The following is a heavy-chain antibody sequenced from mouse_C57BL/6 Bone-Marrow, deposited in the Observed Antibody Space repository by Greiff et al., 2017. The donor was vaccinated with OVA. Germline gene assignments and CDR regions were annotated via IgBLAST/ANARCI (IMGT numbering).Heavy chain of an antibody. CDR1: GYTFTSYG. J-gene: IGHJ1*03. Sequence: QVQLQQSGAELARPGASVKLSCKASGYTFTSYGISWVKQRTGQGLEWIGEIYPRSGNTYYTEKFKGKATLTADKSSSTAYMELRSLTSEDSAVYFCERSYYYGSSYVGGYFDVWGTGTTVTVSS. CDR3: ERSYYYGSSYVGGYFDV. V-gene: IGHV1-81*01. D-gene: IGHD1-1*01. CDR2: IYPRSGNT.